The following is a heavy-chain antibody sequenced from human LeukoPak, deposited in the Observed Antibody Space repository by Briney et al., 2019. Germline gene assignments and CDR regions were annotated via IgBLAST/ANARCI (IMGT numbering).Heavy chain of an antibody. CDR2: INHSGST. CDR1: GGSFSGYY. Sequence: SETLSLTCAVYGGSFSGYYWSWIRQPPGKGLEWIGEINHSGSTNYNPSLKSRVTISVDTSKNQFSLKLSSVTAADTAVYYCARDRHYYDGSGYYSSYYFDYWGQGTLVTVSS. CDR3: ARDRHYYDGSGYYSSYYFDY. J-gene: IGHJ4*02. V-gene: IGHV4-34*01. D-gene: IGHD3-22*01.